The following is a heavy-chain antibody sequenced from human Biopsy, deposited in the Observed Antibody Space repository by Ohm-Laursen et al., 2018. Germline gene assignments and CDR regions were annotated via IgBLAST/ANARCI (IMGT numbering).Heavy chain of an antibody. CDR2: ISYNERT. V-gene: IGHV4-31*03. J-gene: IGHJ2*01. CDR1: GASVKTSGYF. Sequence: SQTLSLTCCVSGASVKTSGYFWAWIRQRPGKGLEWIGHISYNERTHYNPSLTSRLAISFDTSNNRISLQLRSVSVADTAVYYCVREPKTGTAEAWYFDLWGRGSPVTVPS. D-gene: IGHD3-9*01. CDR3: VREPKTGTAEAWYFDL.